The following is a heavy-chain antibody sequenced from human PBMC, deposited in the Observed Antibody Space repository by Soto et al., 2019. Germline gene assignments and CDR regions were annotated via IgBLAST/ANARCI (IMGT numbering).Heavy chain of an antibody. Sequence: QVQLVESGGGVVQPGKSLRLSCAASGFTFSTYGMHWVRQAPGKGLEWVAVIWYDGSNKYNGDSLKGRFTISRDNSKKTLYLQMNNLRAEARAVYYCGRDGALGDTAVVDSWGQGTLVIVSS. V-gene: IGHV3-33*01. CDR2: IWYDGSNK. CDR3: GRDGALGDTAVVDS. J-gene: IGHJ4*02. CDR1: GFTFSTYG. D-gene: IGHD5-18*01.